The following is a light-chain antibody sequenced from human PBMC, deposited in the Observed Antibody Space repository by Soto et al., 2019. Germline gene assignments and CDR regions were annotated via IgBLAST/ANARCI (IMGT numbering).Light chain of an antibody. J-gene: IGKJ1*01. CDR1: QRISSW. CDR3: QQYENYWT. Sequence: DIQMTQSPSTLSATAGDRVTITCRASQRISSWLAWYQHEPGKAPKLLIYDASNLDSGVPSRFSGSGSGTEFSLTISNLQPDDCATYYCQQYENYWTFGQGTKV. V-gene: IGKV1-5*01. CDR2: DAS.